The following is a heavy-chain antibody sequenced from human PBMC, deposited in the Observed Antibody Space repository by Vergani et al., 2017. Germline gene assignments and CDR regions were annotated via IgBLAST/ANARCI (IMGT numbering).Heavy chain of an antibody. CDR1: GFTFSSYG. J-gene: IGHJ6*03. CDR3: ARASGSDYDFWSGYYYYYYMDV. CDR2: ISYDGSNK. Sequence: QVQLVESGGGVVQPGRSLRLSCAASGFTFSSYGMHWVRQAPGKGLEWVAVISYDGSNKYYADSVKGRFTISRDNSKNTLYLQMNSLRAEDTAVYYCARASGSDYDFWSGYYYYYYMDVWGKGTTVTVSS. V-gene: IGHV3-30*03. D-gene: IGHD3-3*01.